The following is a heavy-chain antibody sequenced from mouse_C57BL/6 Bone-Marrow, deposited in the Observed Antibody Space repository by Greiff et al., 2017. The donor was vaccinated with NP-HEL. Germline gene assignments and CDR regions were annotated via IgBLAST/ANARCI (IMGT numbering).Heavy chain of an antibody. V-gene: IGHV1-7*01. J-gene: IGHJ4*01. CDR1: GFTFTSYW. CDR3: ARYRASTGTSAMDY. CDR2: INPSSGYT. Sequence: VQLQQSGADLAKPGASVKLSCKASGFTFTSYWMHWVQQRPGQGLEWIGYINPSSGYTKYNQKFKDKATLTADKTSSTAYMQLSSLTYEDSAVYYCARYRASTGTSAMDYWGQGTSVTVSS. D-gene: IGHD4-1*02.